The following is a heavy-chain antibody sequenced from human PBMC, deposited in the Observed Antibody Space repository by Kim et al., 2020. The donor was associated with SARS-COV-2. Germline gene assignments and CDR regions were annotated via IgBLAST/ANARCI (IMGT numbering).Heavy chain of an antibody. CDR2: T. Sequence: THYTKSGKGRLTNSRDNSKNTVYLQMNRLRDEDTAVYYCAKGIGTYSIDFWGQGTLVTVSS. CDR3: AKGIGTYSIDF. D-gene: IGHD5-18*01. V-gene: IGHV3-23*01. J-gene: IGHJ4*02.